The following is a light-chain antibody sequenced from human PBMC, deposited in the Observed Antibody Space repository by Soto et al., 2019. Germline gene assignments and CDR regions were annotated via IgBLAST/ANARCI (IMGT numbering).Light chain of an antibody. CDR3: QQSYNTPRT. J-gene: IGKJ2*01. Sequence: DIQMTQSPSSLSASVGDRVTITCRASQSIMNYLNWYQQKPGKAPKLLIYAASSLQSGVPSRFSGSGSGTDFTLTISSLQPEDFATYYCQQSYNTPRTFGQGTKLEIK. CDR1: QSIMNY. CDR2: AAS. V-gene: IGKV1-39*01.